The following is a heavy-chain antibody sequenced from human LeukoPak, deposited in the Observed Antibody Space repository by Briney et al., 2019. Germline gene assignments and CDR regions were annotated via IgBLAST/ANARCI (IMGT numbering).Heavy chain of an antibody. CDR2: VSYDGSSK. CDR3: ARDPIVVLKTFYFDY. V-gene: IGHV3-30-3*01. CDR1: GFTLSSHA. D-gene: IGHD3-22*01. J-gene: IGHJ4*02. Sequence: GGSLRLSCSASGFTLSSHAMHWVRQAPGKGLEWVAVVSYDGSSKYYADSVKGRFTISRDNSKNTLYLQMNSLRDEDTAVYYCARDPIVVLKTFYFDYWGQGTLVTVSS.